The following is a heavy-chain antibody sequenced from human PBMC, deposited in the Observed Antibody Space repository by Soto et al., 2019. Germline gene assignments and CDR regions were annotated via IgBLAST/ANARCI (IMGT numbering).Heavy chain of an antibody. Sequence: PSETLSLTCTVSGGSISSYYWSWIRQPPGKGLEWIGYIYYSGSTNYNPSLKSRVTISVDTSKNQFSLKLSSVTAADTAVYYCARDVFLAGGMDVWGQGTTVTV. V-gene: IGHV4-59*01. CDR2: IYYSGST. CDR3: ARDVFLAGGMDV. J-gene: IGHJ6*02. CDR1: GGSISSYY.